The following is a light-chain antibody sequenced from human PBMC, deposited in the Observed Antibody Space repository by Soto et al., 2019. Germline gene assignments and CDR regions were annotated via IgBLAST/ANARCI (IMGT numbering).Light chain of an antibody. CDR1: QSVSSY. Sequence: EIVLTQSPATLSLSPGERATLSCRASQSVSSYLAWYQQKPGQAPRPLIYDASNRATGIPARFSGSGSGTDFTLTISSLEPEDFAVYYCQQRSNWPPRITFGQGTRLEI. CDR2: DAS. J-gene: IGKJ5*01. V-gene: IGKV3-11*01. CDR3: QQRSNWPPRIT.